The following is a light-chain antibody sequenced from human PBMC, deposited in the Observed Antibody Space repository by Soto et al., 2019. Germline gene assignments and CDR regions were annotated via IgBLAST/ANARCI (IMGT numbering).Light chain of an antibody. V-gene: IGLV1-47*01. CDR2: RDN. J-gene: IGLJ2*01. CDR3: ATWDDSLTGVGV. CDR1: SSNIGRNS. Sequence: QSVLTQPPPASGTPGQRVTISCSGGSSNIGRNSVYWYQQLPETAPKVLIYRDNLRPSGVPDRFSGSKSGTSASLAISGLRSEDEADYYCATWDDSLTGVGVFGGGTKLTVL.